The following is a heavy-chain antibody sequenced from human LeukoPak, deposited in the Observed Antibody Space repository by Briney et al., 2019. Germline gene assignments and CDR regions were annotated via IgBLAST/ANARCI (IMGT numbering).Heavy chain of an antibody. V-gene: IGHV4-34*01. CDR2: INHSGST. CDR3: ARVGLLWSYYNWFDP. Sequence: SETLSLTCAVYGGSFSGYYWSWIRQPPGEGLEWIGEINHSGSTNYNPSLKSRVTISVDTSKNQFSLKLSSVTAADTAVYYCARVGLLWSYYNWFDPWGQGTLVTVSS. D-gene: IGHD1-26*01. J-gene: IGHJ5*02. CDR1: GGSFSGYY.